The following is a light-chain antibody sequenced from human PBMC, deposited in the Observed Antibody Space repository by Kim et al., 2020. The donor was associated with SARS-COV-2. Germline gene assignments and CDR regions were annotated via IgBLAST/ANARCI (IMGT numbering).Light chain of an antibody. CDR3: QVWDTPSDHFV. J-gene: IGLJ1*01. V-gene: IGLV3-21*03. Sequence: APGKPARITWGGNNIGSKSVQWYQQKPGQAPVVVIKDDSDRPSGIPERFSGSNSGNTATLTISRVEAGDEADYYCQVWDTPSDHFVFGAGTKVTVL. CDR1: NIGSKS. CDR2: DDS.